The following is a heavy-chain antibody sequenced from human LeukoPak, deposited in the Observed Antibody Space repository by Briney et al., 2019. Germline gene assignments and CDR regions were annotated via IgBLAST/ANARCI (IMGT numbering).Heavy chain of an antibody. J-gene: IGHJ4*02. V-gene: IGHV3-30*03. CDR1: GFTFSDFG. CDR2: ISHDGGNK. D-gene: IGHD4/OR15-4a*01. CDR3: ARDTLGEGEDANYAVYYFDY. Sequence: GGSLRLSCAASGFTFSDFGMHWVRQAPGKGLEWVAIISHDGGNKYYADSVKGRFTISRDNSKNTLYLQMNSLRAEDTAVYYCARDTLGEGEDANYAVYYFDYWGQGTPVTVSS.